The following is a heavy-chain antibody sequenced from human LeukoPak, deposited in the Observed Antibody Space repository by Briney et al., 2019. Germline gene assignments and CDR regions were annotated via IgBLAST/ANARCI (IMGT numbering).Heavy chain of an antibody. Sequence: GGSLRLSCAASGFTFSSYAMHWVRQAPGKGLEWVAVISYDGSNKYYADSVKGRFTISRDNSKNQLSLHLNSVTPEDTAVYYCARAVRNYDILIDYWSNWYFDLWGRGTLVTVSS. D-gene: IGHD3-9*01. CDR2: ISYDGSNK. CDR1: GFTFSSYA. CDR3: ARAVRNYDILIDYWSNWYFDL. V-gene: IGHV3-30*04. J-gene: IGHJ2*01.